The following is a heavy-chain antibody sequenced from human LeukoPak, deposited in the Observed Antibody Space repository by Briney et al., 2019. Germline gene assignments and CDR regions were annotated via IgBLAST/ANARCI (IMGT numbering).Heavy chain of an antibody. D-gene: IGHD6-13*01. CDR2: IYSGGST. J-gene: IGHJ6*02. Sequence: GGSLRLSCAASGFTVSSNYMSWVRQAPGKGLEWVSVIYSGGSTYYADSVKGRFTISRDNSKNTLYLQMNSLRAEDTAVYYCARDPGYSSSWPHHYYYGMDVWGQGTTVTVSS. CDR1: GFTVSSNY. CDR3: ARDPGYSSSWPHHYYYGMDV. V-gene: IGHV3-66*01.